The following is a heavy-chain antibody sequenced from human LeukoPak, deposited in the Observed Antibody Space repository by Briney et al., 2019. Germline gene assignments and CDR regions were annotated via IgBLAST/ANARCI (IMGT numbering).Heavy chain of an antibody. D-gene: IGHD3-10*01. CDR2: IYYSGST. V-gene: IGHV4-61*01. Sequence: SETLSLTCTVSGASISRGSHYWSWIRQPPGKGLEWIGYIYYSGSTNYNPSLKSRVTILVDSSKNQFSLKLSSVTAADTAVYYCARSDYGSGSYYKGDYWGQGTLVTVSS. J-gene: IGHJ4*02. CDR3: ARSDYGSGSYYKGDY. CDR1: GASISRGSHY.